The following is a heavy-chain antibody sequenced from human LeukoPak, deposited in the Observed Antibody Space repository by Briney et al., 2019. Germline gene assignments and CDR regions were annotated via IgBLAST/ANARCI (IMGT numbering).Heavy chain of an antibody. CDR2: IKEDGSEN. Sequence: PGGSLRLSCAASGFTFSRYWMTWVRQAPGKGLEWVANIKEDGSENSYVESVKGRFTISRDNAKNSLYLQMNSLRAEDTAVYYCVRDGHATTPFDYWGQGTLVTVSS. V-gene: IGHV3-7*01. D-gene: IGHD1-7*01. J-gene: IGHJ4*02. CDR3: VRDGHATTPFDY. CDR1: GFTFSRYW.